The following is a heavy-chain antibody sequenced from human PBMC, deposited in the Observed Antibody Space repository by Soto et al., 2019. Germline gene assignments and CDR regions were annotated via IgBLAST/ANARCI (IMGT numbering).Heavy chain of an antibody. Sequence: SETLSLTCTVSGGSISSYYWSWIRQPPGKGLEWIGYIYYSGSTNYNPSLKSRVTISVDTSKNQFSLKLSSVTAADTAVYYCARFACPRSISPLLYSFDYWGQGTLVTLSS. V-gene: IGHV4-59*12. CDR2: IYYSGST. D-gene: IGHD6-6*01. CDR3: ARFACPRSISPLLYSFDY. CDR1: GGSISSYY. J-gene: IGHJ4*02.